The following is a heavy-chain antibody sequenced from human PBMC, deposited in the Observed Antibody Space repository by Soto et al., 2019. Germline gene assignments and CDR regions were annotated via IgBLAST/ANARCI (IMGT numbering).Heavy chain of an antibody. D-gene: IGHD3-22*01. Sequence: PVGSLRLSCAASGFTFSDYYVSWIRQAPGKGLEWVSYISSSGSTIYYADSVKGRFTISRDNAKNSLYLQMNSLRAEDTAVYYCARVGDDSSGYSPLIGPWGQGTLVTVSS. CDR3: ARVGDDSSGYSPLIGP. J-gene: IGHJ5*02. CDR2: ISSSGSTI. V-gene: IGHV3-11*01. CDR1: GFTFSDYY.